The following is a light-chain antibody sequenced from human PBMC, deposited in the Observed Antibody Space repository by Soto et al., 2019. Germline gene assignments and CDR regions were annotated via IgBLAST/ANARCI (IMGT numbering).Light chain of an antibody. J-gene: IGLJ2*01. CDR1: SSNIGAGYD. V-gene: IGLV1-40*01. CDR3: LSCDRSLIVV. Sequence: QSVLTQPPSVAGAPGQRVTISCTGSSSNIGAGYDVHWYQQLPGRAPKLLIYGNTNRPSGVPDRFSGSKSGTSASLAINGLQAEDEADYYCLSCDRSLIVVFGGGTKVTVL. CDR2: GNT.